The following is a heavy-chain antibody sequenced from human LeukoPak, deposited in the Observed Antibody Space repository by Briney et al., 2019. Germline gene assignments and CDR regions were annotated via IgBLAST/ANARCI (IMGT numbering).Heavy chain of an antibody. D-gene: IGHD3-22*01. Sequence: SETLSLTCTVSGGSISSYYWSWIRQPAGNGLEWIGRIYISGSTNYNPSLKSRVTMSLDTSKNQFSLKLSSVTAADTAVYYCTRVGGYPLGAFDIWGQGTMVTVSS. CDR1: GGSISSYY. J-gene: IGHJ3*02. CDR3: TRVGGYPLGAFDI. CDR2: IYISGST. V-gene: IGHV4-4*07.